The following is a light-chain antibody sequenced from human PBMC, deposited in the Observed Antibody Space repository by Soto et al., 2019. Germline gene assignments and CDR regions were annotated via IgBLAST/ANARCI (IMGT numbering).Light chain of an antibody. V-gene: IGLV1-40*01. J-gene: IGLJ1*01. CDR3: QSYDSSLGGNYV. CDR2: GSS. CDR1: SSNIGAGYD. Sequence: QSVLTQPPSVSGAPGQRVTISCTGSSSNIGAGYDAHWYQQLPGTAPKLLIYGSSNRPSGVPDRFSGSKSGTSASLAITGLQPEDEADYYCQSYDSSLGGNYVFGTGTHLTVL.